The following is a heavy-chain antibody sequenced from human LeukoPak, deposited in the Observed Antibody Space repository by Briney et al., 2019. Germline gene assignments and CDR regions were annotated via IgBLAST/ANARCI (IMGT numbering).Heavy chain of an antibody. CDR1: GGSFSGYY. V-gene: IGHV4-34*01. D-gene: IGHD2-2*01. CDR2: INHSGST. J-gene: IGHJ4*02. Sequence: SSETLSLTCAVYGGSFSGYYWSWTRQPPGKGLGWIGEINHSGSTNYNPSLKSRVTISVDTSKNQFSLKLSSVTAADTAVYYCARGRLFRKRGDIVVVPAAFDYWGQGTLVTVSS. CDR3: ARGRLFRKRGDIVVVPAAFDY.